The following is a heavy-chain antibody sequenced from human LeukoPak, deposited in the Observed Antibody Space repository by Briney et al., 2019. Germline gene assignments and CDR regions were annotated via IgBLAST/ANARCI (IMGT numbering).Heavy chain of an antibody. CDR1: AFTFSSYS. CDR2: ISSSSSII. V-gene: IGHV3-48*04. D-gene: IGHD3-3*01. J-gene: IGHJ4*02. CDR3: AKGPSYDFWSGYYIL. Sequence: PGGSLRLSCVASAFTFSSYSMNWVRQAPGKGLEWVSYISSSSSIIYYADSVKGRFTISRDNAKNSLYLQMNSLRAEDTALYYCAKGPSYDFWSGYYILWGQGTLATVSS.